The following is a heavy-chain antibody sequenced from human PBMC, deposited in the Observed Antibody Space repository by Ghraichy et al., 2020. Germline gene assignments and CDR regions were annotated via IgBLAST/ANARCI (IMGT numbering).Heavy chain of an antibody. CDR3: ARDATSSAWGFAY. CDR1: GFTFSSYA. J-gene: IGHJ4*02. D-gene: IGHD6-19*01. Sequence: GASLNISCAASGFTFSSYAMNWVRQAPGKGLEWGSYVSGSSSSVYYADSVKGRFTISRDNAKNSLYLQMDSLRDEDTAVYYCARDATSSAWGFAYWGQGALVTVSS. CDR2: VSGSSSSV. V-gene: IGHV3-48*02.